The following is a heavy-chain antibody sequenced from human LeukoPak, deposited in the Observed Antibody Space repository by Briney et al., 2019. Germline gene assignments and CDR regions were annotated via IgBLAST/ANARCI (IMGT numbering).Heavy chain of an antibody. D-gene: IGHD3-10*01. Sequence: GASVKVSCKASGFTFTSSAMLWVRQARGQRLEWIGWIVVGSGNTNYAQKFQERVTITRDMSTSTAYMELSSLRSEDTAVYYCAADHDLWFGDPLYGMDVWGQGTTVTVSS. V-gene: IGHV1-58*02. CDR2: IVVGSGNT. J-gene: IGHJ6*02. CDR1: GFTFTSSA. CDR3: AADHDLWFGDPLYGMDV.